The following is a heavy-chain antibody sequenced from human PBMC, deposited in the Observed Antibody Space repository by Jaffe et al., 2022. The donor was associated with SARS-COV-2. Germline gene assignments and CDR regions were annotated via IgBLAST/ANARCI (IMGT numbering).Heavy chain of an antibody. D-gene: IGHD1-20*01. V-gene: IGHV3-53*01. CDR2: IYSGEDT. CDR3: VKRYNTNWAHQN. Sequence: EVQLVESGGGLVQPGGSLRLSCAASGFTVSSSYMSWVRQAPGKGLEWVSIIYSGEDTYYADSVEGRFTISRDTSKNTLYLHMNSLRVEDTAVYYCVKRYNTNWAHQNWGQGTLVTVSS. CDR1: GFTVSSSY. J-gene: IGHJ4*02.